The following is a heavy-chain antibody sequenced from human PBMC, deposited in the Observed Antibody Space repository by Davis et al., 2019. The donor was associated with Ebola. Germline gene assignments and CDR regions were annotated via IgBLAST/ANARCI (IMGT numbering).Heavy chain of an antibody. CDR3: ARDLRYSGERLGNYFEY. D-gene: IGHD5-12*01. J-gene: IGHJ4*02. CDR1: GGTFSSYT. CDR2: IIPILGIA. V-gene: IGHV1-69*04. Sequence: SVKVSCKASGGTFSSYTISWVRQAPGQGLEWMGRIIPILGIANYAQKFQGRVTITADKSTSTAYMELSSLRSEDTAVYYCARDLRYSGERLGNYFEYWGQGTLVTVSS.